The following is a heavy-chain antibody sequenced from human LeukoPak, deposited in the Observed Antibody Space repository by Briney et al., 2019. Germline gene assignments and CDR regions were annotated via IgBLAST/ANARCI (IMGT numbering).Heavy chain of an antibody. CDR1: GGSISSGGYY. Sequence: SETLSLTCTVSGGSISSGGYYWSWIRQPPGKGLEWIGYIYHSGSTYYNPSLRSRVTISLDRSKNQFSLRLSSVTAADTAVYYCASNCYYDSCGPTDYWGQGSLVTVSS. CDR2: IYHSGST. CDR3: ASNCYYDSCGPTDY. J-gene: IGHJ4*02. D-gene: IGHD3-22*01. V-gene: IGHV4-30-2*01.